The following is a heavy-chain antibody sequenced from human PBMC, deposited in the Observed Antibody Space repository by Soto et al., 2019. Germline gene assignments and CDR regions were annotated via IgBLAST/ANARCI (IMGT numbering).Heavy chain of an antibody. Sequence: ASVKVSCKASGYTFTSYGISWERQAPGQGLEWMGWISAYNGNTNYAQKLQGRVTMTTDTSTSTAYMELRSLRSDDTAVYYCARDLWFGELLVFYYGMDVWGQGSTVTVSS. CDR1: GYTFTSYG. CDR2: ISAYNGNT. CDR3: ARDLWFGELLVFYYGMDV. J-gene: IGHJ6*02. D-gene: IGHD3-10*01. V-gene: IGHV1-18*01.